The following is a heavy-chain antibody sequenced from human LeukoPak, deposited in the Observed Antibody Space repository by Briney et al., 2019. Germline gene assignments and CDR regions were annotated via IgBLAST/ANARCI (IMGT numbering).Heavy chain of an antibody. CDR2: IYYSGST. V-gene: IGHV4-59*01. CDR3: ARGGYSYGTRYYYYMDV. J-gene: IGHJ6*03. CDR1: GGSISSYY. Sequence: SETLSLTCTVSGGSISSYYWSWIRQPPGKGLEWTGYIYYSGSTNYNPSLKSRVTISVDTSKNQFSLKLSSVTAADTAVYYCARGGYSYGTRYYYYMDVWGKGTTVTVSS. D-gene: IGHD5-18*01.